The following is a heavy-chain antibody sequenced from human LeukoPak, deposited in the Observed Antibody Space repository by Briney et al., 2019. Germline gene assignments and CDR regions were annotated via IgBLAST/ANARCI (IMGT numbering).Heavy chain of an antibody. CDR2: IYYSGST. Sequence: PSQTLSLTCTVSGGSISSGDYYWSWIRQPPGKGLEWIGYIYYSGSTYYNPSLKSRVTTSVDTSKNQFSLKLSSVTAADTAVYYCARESSVNGGPYNWFDPWGQGTLVTVSS. D-gene: IGHD1-1*01. CDR3: ARESSVNGGPYNWFDP. CDR1: GGSISSGDYY. J-gene: IGHJ5*02. V-gene: IGHV4-30-4*01.